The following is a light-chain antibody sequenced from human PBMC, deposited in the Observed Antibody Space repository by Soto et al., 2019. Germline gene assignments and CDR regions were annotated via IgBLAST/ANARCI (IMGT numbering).Light chain of an antibody. J-gene: IGKJ3*01. CDR2: GAS. CDR3: QQYGSSPFT. CDR1: QSVSSSY. Sequence: EIVLTQSPGTLSLSPGERATLSCRASQSVSSSYLAWYQQKPGQAPRLLIYGASSMPTVIPYRFSCSGSGTDSSLTIRRLEPEDVAVYYCQQYGSSPFTFGPGTKVDIK. V-gene: IGKV3-20*01.